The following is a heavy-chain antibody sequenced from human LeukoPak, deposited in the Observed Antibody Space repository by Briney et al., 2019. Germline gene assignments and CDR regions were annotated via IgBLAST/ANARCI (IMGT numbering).Heavy chain of an antibody. CDR3: VRDLVAYDSAGAFDI. V-gene: IGHV3-30*04. Sequence: GRSLRLSCAASGFTFRNYAMHWVRQTPGKGLEWVAVMSYDGSKKYYADSVKGRFTISRDNSKNTLYLQMNSPRAEDTAVYYCVRDLVAYDSAGAFDIWGQGTMVTVSS. CDR1: GFTFRNYA. J-gene: IGHJ3*02. CDR2: MSYDGSKK. D-gene: IGHD3-22*01.